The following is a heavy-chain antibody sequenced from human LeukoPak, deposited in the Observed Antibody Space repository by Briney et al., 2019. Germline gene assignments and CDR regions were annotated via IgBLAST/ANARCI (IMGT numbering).Heavy chain of an antibody. Sequence: ASVKVSCKASGYTFTSYDINWVRQATGQGLEWMGWMNPNSGNTAYAQKFQGRVTMTRKTSISTAYMELSSLRSEDTAVYYCARGRLYSSGYHYWGQGTLVTVSS. CDR2: MNPNSGNT. V-gene: IGHV1-8*01. CDR1: GYTFTSYD. CDR3: ARGRLYSSGYHY. D-gene: IGHD3-22*01. J-gene: IGHJ4*02.